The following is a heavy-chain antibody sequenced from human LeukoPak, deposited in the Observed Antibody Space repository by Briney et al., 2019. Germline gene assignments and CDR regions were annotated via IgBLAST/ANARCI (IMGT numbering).Heavy chain of an antibody. Sequence: PSETLSLTCTVSGGSISSGSYYWSWIRQPAGKGLEWIGRIYTSGSTNYDPSLKSRVTISVDTSKNQFSLKLSSVTAADTAVYYCARRRGWLPAPYFDYWGQGTLVTVSS. V-gene: IGHV4-61*02. D-gene: IGHD5-12*01. J-gene: IGHJ4*02. CDR3: ARRRGWLPAPYFDY. CDR2: IYTSGST. CDR1: GGSISSGSYY.